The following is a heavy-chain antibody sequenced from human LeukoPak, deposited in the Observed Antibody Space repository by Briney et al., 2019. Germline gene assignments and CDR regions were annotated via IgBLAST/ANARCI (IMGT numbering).Heavy chain of an antibody. Sequence: SETLSLTCTVSGGSISSGSYYWSWIRQPAGKGLEWIGRIYTSGSTNYNPSLKSRVTISVDTSKNQFSLKLSSVTAADTAVYYCARVASGWPYYYYYMDVWGKGTTVTVSS. CDR1: GGSISSGSYY. J-gene: IGHJ6*03. D-gene: IGHD6-19*01. V-gene: IGHV4-61*02. CDR2: IYTSGST. CDR3: ARVASGWPYYYYYMDV.